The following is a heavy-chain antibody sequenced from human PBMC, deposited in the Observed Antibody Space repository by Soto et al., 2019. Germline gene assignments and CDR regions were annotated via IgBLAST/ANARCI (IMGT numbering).Heavy chain of an antibody. CDR1: GFTFSSYG. Sequence: QVQLVESGGGVVQPGGSLRLSCAASGFTFSSYGMHWVRQAPGKGLEWVAVIWYYGSKKYYADSVKGRFTISRDNSKNALYLQMNSRRAEDTAVYYCARDMSEDSSGSWWGQGTLVTVSS. CDR2: IWYYGSKK. J-gene: IGHJ4*02. V-gene: IGHV3-33*01. CDR3: ARDMSEDSSGSW. D-gene: IGHD3-22*01.